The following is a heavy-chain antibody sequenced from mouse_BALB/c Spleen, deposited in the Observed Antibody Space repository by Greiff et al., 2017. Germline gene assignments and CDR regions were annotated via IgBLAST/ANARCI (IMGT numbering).Heavy chain of an antibody. D-gene: IGHD2-1*01. CDR3: NAFYYGNYSFAY. CDR2: IDPENGDT. J-gene: IGHJ3*01. V-gene: IGHV14-4*02. CDR1: GFNINDYY. Sequence: VQLQQSGAELVRSGASVKMSCTASGFNINDYYMHWVKQRPEQGLEWIGWIDPENGDTEYAPKFQGKATMTADTSSNTAYLQLSSLTSEDTAVYYCNAFYYGNYSFAYWGQGTLVTVSA.